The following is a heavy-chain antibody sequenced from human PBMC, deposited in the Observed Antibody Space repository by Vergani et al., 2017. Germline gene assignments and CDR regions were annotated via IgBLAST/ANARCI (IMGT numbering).Heavy chain of an antibody. D-gene: IGHD6-13*01. V-gene: IGHV3-9*01. CDR2: ISWNSGAV. CDR3: AKDNAFRSSWDY. J-gene: IGHJ4*02. CDR1: GITFWKFG. Sequence: EVDLVESGGGLAQPGGSLRLSCEASGITFWKFGMHWVRQGPGKGLEWVSGISWNSGAVDYADSVRGRFTISRDSAKNSLYLQMNSLRAEDTALYYCAKDNAFRSSWDYWGQGTLVTVSS.